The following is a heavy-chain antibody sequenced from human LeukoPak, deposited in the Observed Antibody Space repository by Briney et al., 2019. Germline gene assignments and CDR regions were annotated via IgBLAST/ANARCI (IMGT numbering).Heavy chain of an antibody. V-gene: IGHV1-8*03. Sequence: ASVKVSCKASGYTFTRYDINWVRQATGQGLEWMGWMNPNSGNTGYAQKFQGRVTITRNTSISTAYIELSSLRSEDTAVYYCARGRVVVVPAQDDAFDIWGQGTMVTVSS. CDR2: MNPNSGNT. CDR3: ARGRVVVVPAQDDAFDI. D-gene: IGHD2-2*01. J-gene: IGHJ3*02. CDR1: GYTFTRYD.